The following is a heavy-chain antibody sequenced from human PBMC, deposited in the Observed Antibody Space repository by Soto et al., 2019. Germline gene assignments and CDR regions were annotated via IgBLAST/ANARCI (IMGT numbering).Heavy chain of an antibody. J-gene: IGHJ6*02. CDR2: IIPLFRTP. CDR1: GGTFSSSA. CDR3: ARDNDRLQLGGNYYYILDV. D-gene: IGHD4-4*01. V-gene: IGHV1-69*12. Sequence: QVQLVQSGAEMKEPGSSVKVSCKTSGGTFSSSAISWLRQAPGKGLEWMGGIIPLFRTPVYAQKFQRRVTIAADESTSTAYMELSSLRSEDTAVYYCARDNDRLQLGGNYYYILDVWGQGTTITVSS.